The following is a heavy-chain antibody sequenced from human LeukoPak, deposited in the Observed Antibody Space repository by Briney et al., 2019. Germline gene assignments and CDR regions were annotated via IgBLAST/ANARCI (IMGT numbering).Heavy chain of an antibody. D-gene: IGHD3-10*01. J-gene: IGHJ4*02. CDR1: GGSVSSGSDY. V-gene: IGHV4-61*01. Sequence: SETLSLTCTVSGGSVSSGSDYWSWIRQPPGKGLEWIGYIYYSGSTNYNPSLKSRVTISVDTSKNQFSLKLSSVAAADTAVYYCARHITVVRGVRADHFDYWGQGTLVTVSS. CDR3: ARHITVVRGVRADHFDY. CDR2: IYYSGST.